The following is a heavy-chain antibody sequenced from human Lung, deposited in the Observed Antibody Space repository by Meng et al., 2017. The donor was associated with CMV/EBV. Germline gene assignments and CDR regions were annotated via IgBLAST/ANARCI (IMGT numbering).Heavy chain of an antibody. Sequence: ESXKISCAASGFTVSSNYMSWVRQAPGKGLEWVSVIYSGGSTYYADSVKGRFTISRDNSKNTLYLQMNSLRAEDTAVYYCAQGPPFDYWGQGTLVTVSS. J-gene: IGHJ4*02. V-gene: IGHV3-66*02. CDR1: GFTVSSNY. CDR2: IYSGGST. CDR3: AQGPPFDY.